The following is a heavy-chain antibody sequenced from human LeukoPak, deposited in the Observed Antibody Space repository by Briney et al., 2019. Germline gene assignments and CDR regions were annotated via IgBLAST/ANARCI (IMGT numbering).Heavy chain of an antibody. J-gene: IGHJ4*02. CDR3: AREDHSKYEY. V-gene: IGHV3-7*01. CDR1: GFTFSRYW. CDR2: IKQDGSEK. Sequence: PGGSLRLSCAASGFTFSRYWMSWVRQAPGKGLEWVANIKQDGSEKYYVASVKGRFTISRDNAKNSLYLQMNSLRAEDTAVYYCAREDHSKYEYWGQGTLVTVSS. D-gene: IGHD4-11*01.